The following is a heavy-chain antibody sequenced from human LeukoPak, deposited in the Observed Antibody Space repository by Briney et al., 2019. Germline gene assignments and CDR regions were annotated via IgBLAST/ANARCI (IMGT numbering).Heavy chain of an antibody. Sequence: PSETLSLTCTVSGGSISSYYWSWIRQPPGKGLEWIGEINHSGSTYYNPSLKSRVTISVDTSKNQFSLKLSSVTAADTAVYYCAREPYCSSTSCYDWFDPWGQGTLVTVSS. D-gene: IGHD2-2*01. CDR3: AREPYCSSTSCYDWFDP. J-gene: IGHJ5*02. CDR2: INHSGST. V-gene: IGHV4-34*09. CDR1: GGSISSYY.